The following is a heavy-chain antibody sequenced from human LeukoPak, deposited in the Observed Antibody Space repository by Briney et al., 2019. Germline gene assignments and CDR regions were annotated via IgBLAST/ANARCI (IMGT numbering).Heavy chain of an antibody. V-gene: IGHV4-61*02. CDR2: ISSSGST. D-gene: IGHD4-17*01. J-gene: IGHJ4*02. Sequence: SETLSLTCTVSGGSITSETYYWSWIRQPAGKGLEWIGRISSSGSTNYNPSLKSRVTISVDTSKNQLSLKLSSVTAADTAVYYCARLLYGDYVFDYWGQGTLVTVSS. CDR1: GGSITSETYY. CDR3: ARLLYGDYVFDY.